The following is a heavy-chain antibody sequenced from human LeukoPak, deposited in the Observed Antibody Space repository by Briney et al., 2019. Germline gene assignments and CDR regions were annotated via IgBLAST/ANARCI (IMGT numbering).Heavy chain of an antibody. CDR2: INPNSGCT. D-gene: IGHD3-10*01. CDR3: ARDRGSGSQSDAFDI. CDR1: GYTFTGYY. J-gene: IGHJ3*02. Sequence: ASVKVSCKASGYTFTGYYMHWVRQAPGQGLECMVWINPNSGCTNYAQKFQGWVTMTRATCISTAYMELRRLRSDDTAVYYCARDRGSGSQSDAFDIWGQGTVVTVSS. V-gene: IGHV1-2*04.